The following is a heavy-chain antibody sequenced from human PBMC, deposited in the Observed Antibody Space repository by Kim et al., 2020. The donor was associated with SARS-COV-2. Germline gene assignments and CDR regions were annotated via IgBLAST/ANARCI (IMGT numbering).Heavy chain of an antibody. CDR3: AKDYRRWSGYFVGGH. D-gene: IGHD3-3*01. Sequence: GGSLRLSCAASGFTFSSYAMSWVRQAPGKGLEWVSAISGSGGSTYYADSVKGRFTISRDNSKNTLYLQMNSLRAEDTAVYYCAKDYRRWSGYFVGGHWGQGTLVTVSS. CDR1: GFTFSSYA. CDR2: ISGSGGST. V-gene: IGHV3-23*01. J-gene: IGHJ4*02.